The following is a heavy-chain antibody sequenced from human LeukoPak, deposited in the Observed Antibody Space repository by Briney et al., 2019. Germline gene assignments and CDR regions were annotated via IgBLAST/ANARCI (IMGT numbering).Heavy chain of an antibody. CDR3: ARAYCGGDCYPEAFDI. CDR2: IYPGDSDT. CDR1: GYSFTSYW. D-gene: IGHD2-21*02. V-gene: IGHV5-51*01. J-gene: IGHJ3*02. Sequence: GESLKISCKGSGYSFTSYWIGWVRQMPGKGLEWMGIIYPGDSDTRYSPSFQGQVTISADKSISTAYLQWSSLKASDTAMYYCARAYCGGDCYPEAFDIWGQGTMVTVSS.